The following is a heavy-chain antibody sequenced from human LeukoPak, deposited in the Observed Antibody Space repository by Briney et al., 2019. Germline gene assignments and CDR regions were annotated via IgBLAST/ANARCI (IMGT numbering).Heavy chain of an antibody. Sequence: SETLSLTCTVSGGSISSYYWNWIRQPPGKGLEWIGNIYNSGSTNYNPSLKSRVTISVDTSKNQMSLKVSSATAADTAVYYCARDKGPYWYFDLWGRGTLVTVSS. V-gene: IGHV4-59*01. J-gene: IGHJ2*01. CDR2: IYNSGST. CDR3: ARDKGPYWYFDL. CDR1: GGSISSYY.